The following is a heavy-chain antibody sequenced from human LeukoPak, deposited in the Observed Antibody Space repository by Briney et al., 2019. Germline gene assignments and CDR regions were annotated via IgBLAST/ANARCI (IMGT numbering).Heavy chain of an antibody. CDR2: IYYSGST. V-gene: IGHV4-59*08. CDR1: GGSISSYY. Sequence: SETLSLTCTVSGGSISSYYWSWIRQPPGKGLEWIGYIYYSGSTNYNPSLKSRVTISVDTSKNQFSLKLSSVTAADTAVYYCARHVNSYYDSSGFDYWGQGTLVTVS. CDR3: ARHVNSYYDSSGFDY. J-gene: IGHJ4*02. D-gene: IGHD3-22*01.